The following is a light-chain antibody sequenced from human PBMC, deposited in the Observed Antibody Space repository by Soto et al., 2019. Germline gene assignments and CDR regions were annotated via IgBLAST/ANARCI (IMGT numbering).Light chain of an antibody. J-gene: IGLJ3*02. Sequence: SYELTQSPSVSVAPGETASITCGGDNIGNRDVHWYQKRTGQAPVAVIYYDTNRPSGVPDRFSGYTSGNTATLTITRVEAGDEADYYCQVWASSSGVFGGGPKVTVL. CDR1: NIGNRD. V-gene: IGLV3-21*04. CDR3: QVWASSSGV. CDR2: YDT.